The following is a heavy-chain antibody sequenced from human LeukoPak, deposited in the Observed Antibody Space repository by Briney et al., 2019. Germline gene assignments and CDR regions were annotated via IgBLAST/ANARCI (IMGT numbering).Heavy chain of an antibody. CDR2: IYYSGST. CDR3: AGAFPEWLRSPATYYYYYGMDV. D-gene: IGHD5-12*01. Sequence: PSETLSLTCTVSGGSISSGGYYWSWIRQHPGKGLEWIGYIYYSGSTYYNPSLKSRVTISVDTSKNQFSLKLSSVTAADTAVYYCAGAFPEWLRSPATYYYYYGMDVWGQGTTVTVSS. CDR1: GGSISSGGYY. J-gene: IGHJ6*02. V-gene: IGHV4-31*03.